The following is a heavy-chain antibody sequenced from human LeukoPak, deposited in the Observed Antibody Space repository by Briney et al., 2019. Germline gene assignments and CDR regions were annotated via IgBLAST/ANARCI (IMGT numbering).Heavy chain of an antibody. CDR3: AKDPYNTAVANTNGWFDP. CDR2: ISGSGGNT. V-gene: IGHV3-23*01. J-gene: IGHJ5*02. Sequence: GGSLRLSCAASGFTFSSYAMSWVRRAPGKGLEWVSSISGSGGNTYYAQSVKGRFTISRDNSENTLHLRMDTLRADDTALYFCAKDPYNTAVANTNGWFDPWGQGTLVTVSS. CDR1: GFTFSSYA. D-gene: IGHD6-19*01.